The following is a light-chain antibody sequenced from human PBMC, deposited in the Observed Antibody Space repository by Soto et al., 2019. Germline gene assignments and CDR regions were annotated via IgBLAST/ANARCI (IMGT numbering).Light chain of an antibody. J-gene: IGKJ5*01. Sequence: EIVLTQSPDTLSLSPGETATLSCRASQTVIHNYLAWHQQKPGQTHRLLVYGAYSRATGIQDRFSGSGSGTDFTLTIRRLEPEDFAVYYCKQHGTSPITFGQGTRLEIK. CDR1: QTVIHNY. CDR3: KQHGTSPIT. V-gene: IGKV3-20*01. CDR2: GAY.